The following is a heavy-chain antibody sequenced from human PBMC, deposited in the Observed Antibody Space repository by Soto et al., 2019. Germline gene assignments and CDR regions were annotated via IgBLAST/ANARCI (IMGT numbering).Heavy chain of an antibody. CDR2: IYPGDSDT. CDR3: ARIAGYCTNGVCSLYYYYYGMDV. V-gene: IGHV5-51*01. J-gene: IGHJ6*02. D-gene: IGHD2-8*01. CDR1: GYSFTSYW. Sequence: GESLKISCKGSGYSFTSYWIGWVRQMPGKGLEWMGIIYPGDSDTRYSPSFQGQVTISADKSISTAYLQWSSLKASDTAMYYCARIAGYCTNGVCSLYYYYYGMDVWGQGTTVTVSS.